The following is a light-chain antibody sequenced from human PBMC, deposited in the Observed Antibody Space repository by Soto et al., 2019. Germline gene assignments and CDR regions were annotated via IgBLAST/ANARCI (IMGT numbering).Light chain of an antibody. Sequence: QSALTQPASVSGSPGQSITISCTGTSSDIGGYNYVSWYQQHPGKAPKLMIYEVSNRPSGVSNRFSGSKSVNTASLTISGLQAEDEAEYYCNSFTSTRTWVFGGGTKLTVL. CDR3: NSFTSTRTWV. J-gene: IGLJ3*02. CDR1: SSDIGGYNY. V-gene: IGLV2-14*01. CDR2: EVS.